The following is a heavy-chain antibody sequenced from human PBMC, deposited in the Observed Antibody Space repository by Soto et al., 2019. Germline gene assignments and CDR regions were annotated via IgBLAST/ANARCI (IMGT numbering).Heavy chain of an antibody. V-gene: IGHV4-59*08. CDR2: IYYSGST. CDR3: VDGYDN. D-gene: IGHD5-12*01. Sequence: SETLSLTCTVSGGSISSYYWSWIRQPPGKGLEWIGYIYYSGSTNYNPSLKSRVTISVDTSKNQFSLKLSSVTAADTAVYYCVDGYDNWGQGTLVTVSS. J-gene: IGHJ4*02. CDR1: GGSISSYY.